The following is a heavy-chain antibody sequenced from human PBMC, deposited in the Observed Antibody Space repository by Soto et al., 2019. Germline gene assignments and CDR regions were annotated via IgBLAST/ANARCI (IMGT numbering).Heavy chain of an antibody. CDR2: IYYSGST. CDR1: GGSISSSSYY. J-gene: IGHJ5*02. Sequence: QLQLQESGPGLVKPSETLSLTCTVSGGSISSSSYYWGWIRQPPGKGLEWIGSIYYSGSTYYNPSLKSRVTISVDTSKNQFSLKLSSVTAADTAVYYCARQYYDIPGWFDPWGQGTLVTVSS. CDR3: ARQYYDIPGWFDP. V-gene: IGHV4-39*01. D-gene: IGHD3-9*01.